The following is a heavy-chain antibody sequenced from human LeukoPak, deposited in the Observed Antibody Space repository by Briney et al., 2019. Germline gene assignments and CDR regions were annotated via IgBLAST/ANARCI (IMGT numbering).Heavy chain of an antibody. J-gene: IGHJ6*03. V-gene: IGHV3-74*01. CDR2: INGDGSST. Sequence: GGSLRLSCAASGFTFSSYWMNWVRQAPGKGLVWVSRINGDGSSTNYADSVKGRFTISRDNSNNTVYLQMNNLRPEDTAVFYCARGQGYESYYYMDVWGKGTTVSVSS. D-gene: IGHD2-2*01. CDR1: GFTFSSYW. CDR3: ARGQGYESYYYMDV.